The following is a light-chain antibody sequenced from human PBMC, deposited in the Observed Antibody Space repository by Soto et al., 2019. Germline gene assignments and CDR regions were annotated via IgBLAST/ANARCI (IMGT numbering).Light chain of an antibody. Sequence: QPVLTQPPSVSEAPGQRVTISCTGSSSNIGAGYEAHWYQQVPGTAPKLLIYENNNRPSGVPDRFSGSKSGTSASLAITGLLAEDEAEYFCQSYVCSLSGYVFGTGTKLTVL. CDR1: SSNIGAGYE. CDR3: QSYVCSLSGYV. V-gene: IGLV1-40*01. J-gene: IGLJ1*01. CDR2: ENN.